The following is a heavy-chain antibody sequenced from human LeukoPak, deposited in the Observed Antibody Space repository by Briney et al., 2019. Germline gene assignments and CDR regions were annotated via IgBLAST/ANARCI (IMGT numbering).Heavy chain of an antibody. D-gene: IGHD3-10*01. Sequence: PGGSLTLSCASSGFIINRNDMNWVRQAPGKGLEWVALIYAGGTTFYAGSVEGRFTISRDISKNMLYLQMNSLRAEDTAVIYFAGGPVGLGFTDARVDSWGQGTLVTASS. J-gene: IGHJ4*02. CDR3: AGGPVGLGFTDARVDS. V-gene: IGHV3-53*01. CDR1: GFIINRND. CDR2: IYAGGTT.